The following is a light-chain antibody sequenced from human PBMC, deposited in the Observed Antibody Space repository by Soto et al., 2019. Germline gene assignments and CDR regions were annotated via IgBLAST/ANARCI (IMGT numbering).Light chain of an antibody. Sequence: QSALTQPASVSGSPGQSITISCTGTSSDVGSYNLVSWYQQHPGKAPKMMIYEGSKRPSGVSNRFSGSKSDNTASLTISGLQADDEADYYCCSYTTISTYVFGAGTKVTVL. CDR2: EGS. J-gene: IGLJ1*01. CDR1: SSDVGSYNL. CDR3: CSYTTISTYV. V-gene: IGLV2-23*01.